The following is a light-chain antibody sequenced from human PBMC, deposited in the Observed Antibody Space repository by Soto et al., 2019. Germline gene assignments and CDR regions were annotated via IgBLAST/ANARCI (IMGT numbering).Light chain of an antibody. J-gene: IGKJ5*01. CDR1: LIISKY. CDR3: QQSYSTTIT. V-gene: IGKV1-39*01. CDR2: DAS. Sequence: DFRMTQSPSSLSASVEDRVTITCRASLIISKYISWYKQSPGKAPNLLIYDASSLQSRVPSRFSGSGSGSDFTLTISSLQPEDFATYFCQQSYSTTITFGQGTRLEIK.